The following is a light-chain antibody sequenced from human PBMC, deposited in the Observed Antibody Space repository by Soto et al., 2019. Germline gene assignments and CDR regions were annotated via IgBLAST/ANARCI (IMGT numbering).Light chain of an antibody. CDR3: AAWDDSLNGPV. V-gene: IGLV1-36*01. CDR2: FDD. CDR1: SSNIGNNA. Sequence: QSVLTQPPSVSAAPRKRVTISCSGSSSNIGNNAVNWYQQVPGKAPKLLIHFDDRVASGISDRFSGSKSGTSASLAISGLQSEDEADYYCAAWDDSLNGPVFGGGTKVTVL. J-gene: IGLJ3*02.